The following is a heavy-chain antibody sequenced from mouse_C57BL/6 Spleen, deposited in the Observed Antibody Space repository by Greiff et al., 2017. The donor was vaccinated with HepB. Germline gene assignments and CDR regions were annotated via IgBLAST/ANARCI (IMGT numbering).Heavy chain of an antibody. J-gene: IGHJ1*03. CDR1: GYSITSGYY. Sequence: VQLQQSGPGLVKPSQSLSLTCSVTGYSITSGYYWNWIRQFPGNKLEWMGYISYDGSNNYNPSLKNRISITRDTSKNQFFLKLNSVTTEDTATYYCAKEKIYYDYEGWYFDVWGTGTTVTVSS. CDR3: AKEKIYYDYEGWYFDV. D-gene: IGHD2-4*01. V-gene: IGHV3-6*01. CDR2: ISYDGSN.